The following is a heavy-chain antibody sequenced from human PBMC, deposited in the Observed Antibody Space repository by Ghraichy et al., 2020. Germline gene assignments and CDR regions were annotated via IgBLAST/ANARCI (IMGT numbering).Heavy chain of an antibody. CDR3: AKSSSLGDFYCYYYMDV. J-gene: IGHJ6*03. V-gene: IGHV3-21*01. Sequence: GGSLRLSCAASGFTFSSYSMNWVRQAPGKGLEWVSSICSSSSYIYYADSVKGRFTISRDNAKNSLYLQMNSLRAEDTAVYYCAKSSSLGDFYCYYYMDVWGKGTTVTVSS. D-gene: IGHD2-21*02. CDR1: GFTFSSYS. CDR2: ICSSSSYI.